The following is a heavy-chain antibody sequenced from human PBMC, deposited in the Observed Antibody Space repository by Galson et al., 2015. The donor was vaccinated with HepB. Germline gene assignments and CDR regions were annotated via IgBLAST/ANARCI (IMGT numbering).Heavy chain of an antibody. CDR1: GFAFSRYA. J-gene: IGHJ4*02. CDR3: AAHTADGESTFDF. D-gene: IGHD4-17*01. Sequence: SLRLSCAASGFAFSRYAMSWVRQAPGQGLEWVSAISGSDDSTYFADPGKGRFSIFRDNSKNTLYLQLNSLRAEDTAVYYCAAHTADGESTFDFWGQGTLVTVSS. V-gene: IGHV3-23*01. CDR2: ISGSDDST.